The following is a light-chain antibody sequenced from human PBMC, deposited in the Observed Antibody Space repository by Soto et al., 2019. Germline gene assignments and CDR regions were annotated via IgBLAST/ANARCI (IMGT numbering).Light chain of an antibody. CDR2: EVT. CDR1: SSDVGGYNY. CDR3: SSYISSITYV. J-gene: IGLJ1*01. Sequence: QSVLTQPASVSGSPGQSITISCTGTSSDVGGYNYVSWYQQHPGKAPKLMIYEVTNRPSGVSNRFSGSKSGNTASLTISGLQADDEADYYCSSYISSITYVFGTGTKLTVL. V-gene: IGLV2-14*01.